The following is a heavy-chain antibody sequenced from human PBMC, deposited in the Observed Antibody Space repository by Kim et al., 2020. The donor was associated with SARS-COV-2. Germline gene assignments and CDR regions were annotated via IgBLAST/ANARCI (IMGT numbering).Heavy chain of an antibody. D-gene: IGHD3-22*01. CDR3: AKDKGYYYDSSGYFDY. J-gene: IGHJ4*02. V-gene: IGHV3-23*01. Sequence: SVKGRFTISRDNSKNTLYLQMNSLRAEDTAVYYCAKDKGYYYDSSGYFDYWGQGTLVTVSS.